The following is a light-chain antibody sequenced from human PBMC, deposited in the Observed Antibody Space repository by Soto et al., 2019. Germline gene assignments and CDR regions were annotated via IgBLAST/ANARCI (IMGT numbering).Light chain of an antibody. CDR3: MQGTEFPRT. Sequence: EIVMTQTPLSSPVTLGQPASISCRSSQSLVHSNGNTYLSWLHQRPGQPQRLLLYKISKRLSGVPDRFSGSEAGTDFTLRIARVEAEDAGVYYCMQGTEFPRTFGPGTKV. V-gene: IGKV2-24*01. CDR2: KIS. J-gene: IGKJ3*01. CDR1: QSLVHSNGNTY.